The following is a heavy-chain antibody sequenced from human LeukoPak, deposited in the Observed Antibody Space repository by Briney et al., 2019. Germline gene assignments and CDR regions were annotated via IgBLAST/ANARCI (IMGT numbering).Heavy chain of an antibody. CDR3: AKPLPGTHYYFDY. CDR2: ISGSDGGT. Sequence: AGGSLRLSCAASGFTFSTYAMNWVRQAPGKGLEWVSIISGSDGGTYYADSVRGRFTISRDNSKNTLYLQMNSLRAEDTAVYYCAKPLPGTHYYFDYWGQGTLVTVSS. J-gene: IGHJ4*02. D-gene: IGHD2-15*01. CDR1: GFTFSTYA. V-gene: IGHV3-23*01.